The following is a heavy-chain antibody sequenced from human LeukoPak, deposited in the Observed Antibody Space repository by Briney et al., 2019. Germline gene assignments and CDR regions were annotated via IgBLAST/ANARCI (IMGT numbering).Heavy chain of an antibody. J-gene: IGHJ6*03. CDR2: IYFSGNT. V-gene: IGHV4-4*07. D-gene: IGHD2-2*02. CDR3: ASLNIVVVAGTIDSRPDYYYYHMDV. CDR1: GGSISSYY. Sequence: PSETLSLTCSVSGGSISSYYWSWVRQPAGKGLEWIGRIYFSGNTKYNPSLKSRVIISVDKSKNQFSLKLNSVTAADTAVYYCASLNIVVVAGTIDSRPDYYYYHMDVWGKGTTVTVSS.